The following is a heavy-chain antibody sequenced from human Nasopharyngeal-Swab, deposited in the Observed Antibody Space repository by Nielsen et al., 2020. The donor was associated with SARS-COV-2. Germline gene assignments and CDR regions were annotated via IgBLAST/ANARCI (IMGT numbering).Heavy chain of an antibody. Sequence: RQAPGKGLEWIGYIYNSGSTYYNPSLKSRVTILVDTSKNQFSLKLSSVTAADTAVYSCAREYRRITIFGVVINGFDYWGQGTLVTVSS. CDR2: IYNSGST. D-gene: IGHD3-3*01. CDR3: AREYRRITIFGVVINGFDY. J-gene: IGHJ4*02. V-gene: IGHV4-30-4*01.